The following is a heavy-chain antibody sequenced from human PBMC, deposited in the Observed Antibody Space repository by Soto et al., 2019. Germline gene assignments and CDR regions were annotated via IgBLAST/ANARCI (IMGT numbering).Heavy chain of an antibody. CDR3: ARVAAPAANWLDP. V-gene: IGHV1-2*02. CDR2: MNPNSGGT. Sequence: ASVKVSCKASGYTFTGYYMHWVRQAPGQGLEWMGWMNPNSGGTNYAQKFQGRVTMTRDTSISTAYMELSRLRSDDTAVYYCARVAAPAANWLDPWGQGTPVTVSS. D-gene: IGHD6-13*01. CDR1: GYTFTGYY. J-gene: IGHJ5*02.